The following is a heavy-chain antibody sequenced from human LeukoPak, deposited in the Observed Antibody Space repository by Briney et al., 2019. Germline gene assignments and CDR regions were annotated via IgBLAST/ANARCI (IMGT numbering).Heavy chain of an antibody. J-gene: IGHJ4*02. CDR2: ISQSSDRI. V-gene: IGHV3-69-1*01. Sequence: SGGSLRLSCAASGFTFRDYYMNWVRQAPGKGLEWVSYISQSSDRIYHADSVKGRFTISRDNAKNSLYLQMDSLRVEDTAVYYCARDLLNDEGSSYFFDQWGQGTLVTVAS. CDR3: ARDLLNDEGSSYFFDQ. D-gene: IGHD2-2*01. CDR1: GFTFRDYY.